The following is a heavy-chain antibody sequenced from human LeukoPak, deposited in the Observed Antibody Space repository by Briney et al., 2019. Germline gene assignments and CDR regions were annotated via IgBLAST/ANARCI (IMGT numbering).Heavy chain of an antibody. V-gene: IGHV3-66*01. Sequence: AGGSLRLSCAASGFTVSSNYMSWVRQAPGKGLEWVSIIYSGGSTYYADSVKGRFTISRDNSKNTLYLQMNSLRAEDTAVYYCAREATGTLYYWGQGNLVTVSS. CDR3: AREATGTLYY. D-gene: IGHD1-1*01. J-gene: IGHJ4*02. CDR1: GFTVSSNY. CDR2: IYSGGST.